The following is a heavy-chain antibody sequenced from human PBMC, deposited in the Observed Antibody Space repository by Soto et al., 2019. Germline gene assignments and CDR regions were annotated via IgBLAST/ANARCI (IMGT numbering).Heavy chain of an antibody. CDR3: AKGEEGAGTLDY. Sequence: VQLVESGGGLVKPGGSLRLSCAASGFTFSSYSMHWVRQAPGKGLEWVAVISYDGSNKYYADSVKGRFTISRDNSKNTLYLQMNSLRAEDTAVYYCAKGEEGAGTLDYWGQGTLVTVSS. V-gene: IGHV3-30*18. D-gene: IGHD6-19*01. CDR1: GFTFSSYS. CDR2: ISYDGSNK. J-gene: IGHJ4*02.